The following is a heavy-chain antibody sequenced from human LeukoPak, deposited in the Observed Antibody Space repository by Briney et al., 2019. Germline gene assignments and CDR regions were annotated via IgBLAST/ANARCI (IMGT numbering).Heavy chain of an antibody. Sequence: PSETLPLTCTVSGDSISSYYWSWIRQPPGKGLEWIGSINYSGSTNYNPSLKSRLTISVDTSKNQLSLKLRSVTAADTAVYYCARVGGWLPHFDYWGQGILVTVSS. CDR3: ARVGGWLPHFDY. V-gene: IGHV4-59*01. CDR2: INYSGST. D-gene: IGHD5-24*01. CDR1: GDSISSYY. J-gene: IGHJ4*02.